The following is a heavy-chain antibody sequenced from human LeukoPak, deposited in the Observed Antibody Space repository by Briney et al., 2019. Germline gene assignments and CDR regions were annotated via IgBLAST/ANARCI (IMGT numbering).Heavy chain of an antibody. V-gene: IGHV3-53*01. CDR2: IYSGGTT. CDR3: ATLGPTEYFVY. CDR1: GFTFSIYE. J-gene: IGHJ4*02. D-gene: IGHD4-11*01. Sequence: GGSLRLSCVASGFTFSIYEWNGVRKPPGKGLEWVSVIYSGGTTYYADSVKGRFTISRDNSKSTLYLQMNSLRAEDTAVYYCATLGPTEYFVYWGQGTLVTVSS.